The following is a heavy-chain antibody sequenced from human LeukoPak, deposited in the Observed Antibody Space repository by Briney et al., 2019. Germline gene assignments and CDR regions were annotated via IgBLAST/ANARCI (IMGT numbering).Heavy chain of an antibody. V-gene: IGHV3-48*01. J-gene: IGHJ4*02. CDR3: ARGGTAVARGEY. CDR2: ISNSGSTT. Sequence: GGSLRLSCAASGFTFSSYSMNWVRQAPGKGLEWVSYISNSGSTTYYADSVKGRFAISRDNAKNSLYLQMNSLRVEDTAVYYCARGGTAVARGEYWGQGTLVTVSS. D-gene: IGHD6-19*01. CDR1: GFTFSSYS.